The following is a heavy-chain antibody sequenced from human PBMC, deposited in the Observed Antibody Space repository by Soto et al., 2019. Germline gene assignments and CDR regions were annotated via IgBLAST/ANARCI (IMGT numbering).Heavy chain of an antibody. Sequence: QVQLVQSGAEVRKPGSSVKVSCKASGGTFSSDAVSWVRQAPGQGLEWMGGLIPILGTTHYAQKFQCRVTITADESTNTAYMELSSLRSDDTAVYYCARASGYVSGWYHDYWGQGTRVTVSS. V-gene: IGHV1-69*01. CDR2: LIPILGTT. D-gene: IGHD6-19*01. CDR3: ARASGYVSGWYHDY. J-gene: IGHJ4*02. CDR1: GGTFSSDA.